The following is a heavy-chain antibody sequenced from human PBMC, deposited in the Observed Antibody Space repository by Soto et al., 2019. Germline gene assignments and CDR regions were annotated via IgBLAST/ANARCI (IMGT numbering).Heavy chain of an antibody. CDR3: ARPDSSSAGVEEDYYGMDV. CDR2: IDPSDSYT. V-gene: IGHV5-10-1*01. CDR1: GYSFTSYW. D-gene: IGHD6-6*01. J-gene: IGHJ6*02. Sequence: GESLKISCKGSGYSFTSYWISWVRQMPGKGLEWMGRIDPSDSYTNYSPSFQGHVTISADKSISTAYLQWSSLKASDTAMYYCARPDSSSAGVEEDYYGMDVWGQGTTVTVS.